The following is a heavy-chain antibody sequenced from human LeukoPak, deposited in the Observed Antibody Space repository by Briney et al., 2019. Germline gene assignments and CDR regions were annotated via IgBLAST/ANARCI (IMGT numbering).Heavy chain of an antibody. V-gene: IGHV3-11*04. Sequence: GGSLRLSCAASGFTFSDYYMTWIRQPPAKGVEGVSYISSSGSIIYYADSVKGRFIISRDNAKNSLYLQMNSLRAEDTAVYFCARVGYDSSGRFDYWGQGTLVTVSS. CDR2: ISSSGSII. J-gene: IGHJ4*02. D-gene: IGHD3-22*01. CDR3: ARVGYDSSGRFDY. CDR1: GFTFSDYY.